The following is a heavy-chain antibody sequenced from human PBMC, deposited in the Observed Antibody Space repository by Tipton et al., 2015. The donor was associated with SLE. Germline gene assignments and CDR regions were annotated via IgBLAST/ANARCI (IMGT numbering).Heavy chain of an antibody. CDR1: GGSFSGYY. D-gene: IGHD4-17*01. Sequence: LSLTCAVYGGSFSGYYWSWIRQPPGKGLEWVAVIWYDGSNKYYADSVKGRFTISRDNSKNTLYLQMNSLRAEDTAVYYCAKDLGGYGDYEGQGYWGQGTLVTVSS. V-gene: IGHV3-30*18. J-gene: IGHJ4*02. CDR3: AKDLGGYGDYEGQGY. CDR2: IWYDGSNK.